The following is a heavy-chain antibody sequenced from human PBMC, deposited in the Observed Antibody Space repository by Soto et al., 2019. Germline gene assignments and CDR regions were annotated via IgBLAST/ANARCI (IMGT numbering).Heavy chain of an antibody. V-gene: IGHV3-48*02. CDR2: ITSSSDTI. J-gene: IGHJ6*02. CDR1: GSIFSSYG. CDR3: ARVVVVIPPGYYYARGV. D-gene: IGHD3-22*01. Sequence: GGSLRLSCAASGSIFSSYGMHWVRQAPGRGLEWVAYITSSSDTIYYSDSVKGRFTISRDNGKNSLFLQMNSLRDEDTAVYYCARVVVVIPPGYYYARGVWGQGTTVTVSS.